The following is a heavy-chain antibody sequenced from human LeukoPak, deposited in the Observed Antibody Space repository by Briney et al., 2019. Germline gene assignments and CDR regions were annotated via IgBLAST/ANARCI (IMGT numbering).Heavy chain of an antibody. CDR3: VKDTSLGLDAFQD. CDR1: GFTFDDYA. J-gene: IGHJ3*01. D-gene: IGHD7-27*01. CDR2: ISWNSLTT. Sequence: GRSLRLSCAASGFTFDDYAMHWVRQAPGKGLEWVSGISWNSLTTDYAGSVKGRFSISRDNAKNSLYLEMKSLRPEGTALYYCVKDTSLGLDAFQDWGQGTMIIVSS. V-gene: IGHV3-9*01.